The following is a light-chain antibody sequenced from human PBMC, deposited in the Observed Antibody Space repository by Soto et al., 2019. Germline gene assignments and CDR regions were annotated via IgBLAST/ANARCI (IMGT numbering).Light chain of an antibody. CDR3: QQYDSPPYT. V-gene: IGKV3-20*01. CDR2: GAS. CDR1: QSISSSH. J-gene: IGKJ2*01. Sequence: EIVLTQSPGTLSLSPGERATLSCRASQSISSSHLAWYQQKPGQAPRLLIYGASNRATGIPDRFSGGGSGTDFTLTISRLEPEDFAVYYCQQYDSPPYTFGQGTKLEI.